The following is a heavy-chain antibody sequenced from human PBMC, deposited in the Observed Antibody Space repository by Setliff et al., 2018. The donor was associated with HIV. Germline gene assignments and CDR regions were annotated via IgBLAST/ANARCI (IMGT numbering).Heavy chain of an antibody. V-gene: IGHV1-8*01. CDR2: MNPNSGNT. J-gene: IGHJ2*01. Sequence: ASVKVSCKASGYTFTSYDINWVRQATGQGLEWMGWMNPNSGNTGYAQKFQGRVTMTRNTSISTAYMELSSLRSEDTAVYYCTRGKAAAAVYWYFDLWGRGTLVTVSS. CDR1: GYTFTSYD. D-gene: IGHD6-13*01. CDR3: TRGKAAAAVYWYFDL.